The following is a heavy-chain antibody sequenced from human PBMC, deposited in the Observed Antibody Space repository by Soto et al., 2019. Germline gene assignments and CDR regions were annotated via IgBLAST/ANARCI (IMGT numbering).Heavy chain of an antibody. CDR1: GGSISNGYYC. CDR2: IYHSGRT. J-gene: IGHJ4*02. V-gene: IGHV4-31*03. CDR3: ARWVEVSLDYFDS. D-gene: IGHD2-15*01. Sequence: PSETLPLTCTVSGGSISNGYYCWSWVRQNPGKGLEWIGHIYHSGRTYYNPSLKSRVTISVDTSKNQFSLNLSSVTAADTAVYYCARWVEVSLDYFDSWGQGTPVTVSS.